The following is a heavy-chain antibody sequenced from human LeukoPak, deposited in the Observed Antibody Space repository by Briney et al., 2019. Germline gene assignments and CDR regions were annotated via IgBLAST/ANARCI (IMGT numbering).Heavy chain of an antibody. CDR1: GFTFSSYW. J-gene: IGHJ5*02. V-gene: IGHV3-74*01. D-gene: IGHD2-2*01. CDR3: ARGGYCSSTSCPSPRFDP. CDR2: INSDGSST. Sequence: GGSLRLSCAASGFTFSSYWMHWVRQAPGKGLVWVSRINSDGSSTSCADSVKGRFTISRDNAKNTLYLQMNSLRAEDTAVYYCARGGYCSSTSCPSPRFDPWGQGTLVTVSS.